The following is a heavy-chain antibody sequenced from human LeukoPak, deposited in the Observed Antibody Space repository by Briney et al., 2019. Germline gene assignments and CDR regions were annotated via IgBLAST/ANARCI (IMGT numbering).Heavy chain of an antibody. J-gene: IGHJ4*02. CDR2: INHSGST. CDR3: ARGGVGATIHFAY. CDR1: GGSFSGYY. V-gene: IGHV4-34*01. Sequence: SATLSLTCAVYGGSFSGYYWSWIRQPPGKGLEWIGEINHSGSTNYNPSLKSRVTISVDTSKNHFSLQLSTVTAADTAVYYCARGGVGATIHFAYWGQGTLFTVSS. D-gene: IGHD1-26*01.